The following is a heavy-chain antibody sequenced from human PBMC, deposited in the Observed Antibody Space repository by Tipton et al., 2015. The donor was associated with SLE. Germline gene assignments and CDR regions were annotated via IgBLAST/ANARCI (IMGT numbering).Heavy chain of an antibody. CDR1: GGSISSGSYY. J-gene: IGHJ3*02. D-gene: IGHD3-22*01. V-gene: IGHV4-61*09. CDR2: IYTSGST. CDR3: ARDLYYYDSSGYYYPGAFDT. Sequence: LRLSCTVSGGSISSGSYYWSWIRQPAGKGLEWIGYIYTSGSTNYNPSLKSRVTISVDTSKNQFSLKLSSVTAADTAVYYCARDLYYYDSSGYYYPGAFDTWGQGTMVTVSS.